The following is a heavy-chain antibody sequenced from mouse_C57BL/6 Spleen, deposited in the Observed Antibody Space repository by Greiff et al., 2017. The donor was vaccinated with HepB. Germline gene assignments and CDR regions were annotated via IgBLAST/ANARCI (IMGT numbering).Heavy chain of an antibody. J-gene: IGHJ1*03. CDR2: ISNGGGST. CDR3: ARHHYYGSSYWYFDV. Sequence: EVKLVESGGGLVQPGGSLKLSCAASGFTFSDYYMYWVRQTPEKRLEWVAYISNGGGSTYYPDTVKGRFTISRDNAKNTLYLQMGRLKSEDTAMYYCARHHYYGSSYWYFDVWGTGTTVTVSS. CDR1: GFTFSDYY. D-gene: IGHD1-1*01. V-gene: IGHV5-12*01.